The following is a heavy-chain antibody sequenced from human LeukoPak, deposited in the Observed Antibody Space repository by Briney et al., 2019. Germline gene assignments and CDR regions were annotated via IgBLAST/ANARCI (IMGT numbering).Heavy chain of an antibody. CDR3: ARDLWFGEFFI. D-gene: IGHD3-10*01. CDR2: IYHSGST. V-gene: IGHV4-4*02. J-gene: IGHJ3*02. Sequence: SETLSLTCAVSGGSITSTNWWSWVRQPPGEGLEWIGEIYHSGSTNYNPSLKSRVTISVDKSKNQFSLKLSSVAAADTAVYYCARDLWFGEFFIWGQGTMVSVSS. CDR1: GGSITSTNW.